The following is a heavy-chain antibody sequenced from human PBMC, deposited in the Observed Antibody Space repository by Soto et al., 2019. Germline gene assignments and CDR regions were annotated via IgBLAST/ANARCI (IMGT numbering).Heavy chain of an antibody. CDR3: AKARDSSGWYPYYYGMDV. Sequence: GGSLRLSCAASGFTFSSYAMSWVRQAPGKGLEWVSAISGSGGSTYYAGSVKGRFTISRDNSKNTLYLQMNSLRAEDTAVYYCAKARDSSGWYPYYYGMDVWGQGTTVTVSS. V-gene: IGHV3-23*01. CDR1: GFTFSSYA. CDR2: ISGSGGST. J-gene: IGHJ6*02. D-gene: IGHD6-19*01.